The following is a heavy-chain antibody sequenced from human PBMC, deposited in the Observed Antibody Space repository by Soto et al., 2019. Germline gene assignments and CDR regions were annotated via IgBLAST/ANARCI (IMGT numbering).Heavy chain of an antibody. Sequence: ETLCGTGPVSGGSISISSYYWGWIREPPGKGLEWIGSIYYSGSTYYNPSLKSRVTISVDTSKNQFSLKLSSVTAADTAVYYCATETRPFVFSCGYWGKGTLVIVYS. V-gene: IGHV4-39*01. J-gene: IGHJ4*02. CDR3: ATETRPFVFSCGY. CDR1: GGSISISSYY. CDR2: IYYSGST. D-gene: IGHD2-2*01.